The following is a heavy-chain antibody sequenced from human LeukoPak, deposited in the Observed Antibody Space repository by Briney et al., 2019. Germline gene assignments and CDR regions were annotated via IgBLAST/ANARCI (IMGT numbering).Heavy chain of an antibody. J-gene: IGHJ5*02. Sequence: SETLSLTCTVSGGSISGHYWSWIRQPPGKGLEWIGYIYYSGGTNYSPSLKSRATISLDTSKNQFSLKLSSVTAADTAVYYCARGADYYDSSGYYSGLGWFDPWGQGTLVTVSS. CDR2: IYYSGGT. V-gene: IGHV4-59*11. CDR1: GGSISGHY. CDR3: ARGADYYDSSGYYSGLGWFDP. D-gene: IGHD3-22*01.